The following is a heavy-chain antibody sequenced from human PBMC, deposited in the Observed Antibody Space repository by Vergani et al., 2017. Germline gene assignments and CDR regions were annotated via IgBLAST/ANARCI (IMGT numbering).Heavy chain of an antibody. CDR1: GFSFRNAW. CDR2: IKSTFDRGTT. J-gene: IGHJ6*01. CDR3: TTDPRYCGDGSCYWLRDHHYYGMDV. Sequence: EVQLVESGGGIVKPGGSLRLSCVASGFSFRNAWMNWVRRTPGKGLEWVGRIKSTFDRGTTDYAEAVKGRFTISRDDSKNTLFLQMNGLKTEDIGVYYCTTDPRYCGDGSCYWLRDHHYYGMDVWGGGATVTVSS. V-gene: IGHV3-15*07. D-gene: IGHD3-10*01.